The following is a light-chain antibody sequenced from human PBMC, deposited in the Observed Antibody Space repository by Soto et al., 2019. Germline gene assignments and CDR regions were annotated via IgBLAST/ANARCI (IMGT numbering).Light chain of an antibody. J-gene: IGLJ3*02. Sequence: QSVLTQPASVSASPGQSITIPCTGTSSDVGGYNYVSWYQHHPGKAPKLMIYDVSNRPSGVSNRFSGSKSGSTASLTISGLQAEDEADYYCSSYTTTTTWVFGGGTQLTVL. CDR1: SSDVGGYNY. V-gene: IGLV2-14*03. CDR2: DVS. CDR3: SSYTTTTTWV.